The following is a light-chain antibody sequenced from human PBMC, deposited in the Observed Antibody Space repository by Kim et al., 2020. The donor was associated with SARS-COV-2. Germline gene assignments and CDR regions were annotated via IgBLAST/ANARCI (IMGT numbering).Light chain of an antibody. CDR2: GKN. J-gene: IGLJ1*01. CDR1: SLRSYY. V-gene: IGLV3-19*01. Sequence: SSELTQDPAVSVALGQTVRITSQGDSLRSYYASWYQQKPGQAPVLVIYGKNNRPSGIPDRFSGSSSGNTASLTITGAQAEDEADYYCNSRDSSGNHLVVF. CDR3: NSRDSSGNHLVV.